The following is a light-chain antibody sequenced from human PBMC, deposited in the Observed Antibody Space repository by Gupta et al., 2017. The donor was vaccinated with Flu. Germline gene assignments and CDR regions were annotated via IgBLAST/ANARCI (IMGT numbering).Light chain of an antibody. CDR2: DAS. CDR1: QSVRDY. Sequence: EIVFTQSPAALSLSPGERVTLSCRASQSVRDYLAWYHQRPGQSPRLLIYDASNRATDVPARFNASGSETDFTLTISGLEPEDSGVYYCQQRNTWPLTFGGGTNVEIK. V-gene: IGKV3-11*01. CDR3: QQRNTWPLT. J-gene: IGKJ4*01.